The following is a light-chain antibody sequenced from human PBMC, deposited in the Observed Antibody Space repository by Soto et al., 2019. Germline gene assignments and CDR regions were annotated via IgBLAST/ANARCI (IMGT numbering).Light chain of an antibody. Sequence: DIVMTQSPLSLPVTPGEPASISCRSSQSLLHSNGYNYLDWYVQRPGQSPQLLLYLASSRAAGVPDRCIGSGSGTDFTLKISRVEAEDVAVYYCMQALQTPPSFGQGSKLEIK. J-gene: IGKJ2*01. CDR1: QSLLHSNGYNY. CDR3: MQALQTPPS. CDR2: LAS. V-gene: IGKV2-28*01.